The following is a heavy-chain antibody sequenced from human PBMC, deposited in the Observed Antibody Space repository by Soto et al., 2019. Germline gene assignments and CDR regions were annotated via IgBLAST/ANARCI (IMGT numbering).Heavy chain of an antibody. D-gene: IGHD1-26*01. Sequence: ASVKVSCKASGYTFTGYYVHWVRQAPGQGLEWMGWINPNSGDTYLAQRFQGRVTMDRDTSIGTAYMELRGLTSDDTAEYYCAKGGAIVAAGTRVYLYNAMDVWGQGTTVTVSS. CDR2: INPNSGDT. CDR1: GYTFTGYY. CDR3: AKGGAIVAAGTRVYLYNAMDV. V-gene: IGHV1-2*02. J-gene: IGHJ6*02.